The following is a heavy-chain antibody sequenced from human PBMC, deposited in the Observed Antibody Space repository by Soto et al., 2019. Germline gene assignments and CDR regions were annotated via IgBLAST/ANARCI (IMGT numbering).Heavy chain of an antibody. D-gene: IGHD3-16*01. CDR1: GYSFASDW. Sequence: GESLKISCKGSGYSFASDWIAWVRQMPGKGLEYMGIIYPGDSDTRYSPSFQGQVTISADKSTSTAYVQWSSLKASDTAMYYCARRATYYHYFDYWGQGTLVTVPS. CDR2: IYPGDSDT. CDR3: ARRATYYHYFDY. J-gene: IGHJ4*02. V-gene: IGHV5-51*01.